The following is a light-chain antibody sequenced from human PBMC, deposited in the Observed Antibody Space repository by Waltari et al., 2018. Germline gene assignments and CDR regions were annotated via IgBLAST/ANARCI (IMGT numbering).Light chain of an antibody. CDR2: GES. V-gene: IGKV3-15*01. Sequence: EIVMTQSPATLSVSPGESATLSCRASQSVSSNLAWYQQKPGQAPSLLIYGESTRATGIPARFSGSGSGTEFTLTISSLQSEDFAVYYCQQYNNWPFTFGPGTKVDIK. CDR1: QSVSSN. CDR3: QQYNNWPFT. J-gene: IGKJ3*01.